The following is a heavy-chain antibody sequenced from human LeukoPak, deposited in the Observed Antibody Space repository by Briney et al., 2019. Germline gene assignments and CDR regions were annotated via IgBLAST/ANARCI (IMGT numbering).Heavy chain of an antibody. D-gene: IGHD6-19*01. J-gene: IGHJ5*02. V-gene: IGHV1-69*04. Sequence: ASVKVSCKASGGTFSSYAISWVRQAPGQGLEWMGRIIPILGIANYAQKFQGSVTITADKSTSTAYMELSSLRSEDTAVYYCARDFAPGWRTNWFDPWGQGTLVTVSS. CDR3: ARDFAPGWRTNWFDP. CDR1: GGTFSSYA. CDR2: IIPILGIA.